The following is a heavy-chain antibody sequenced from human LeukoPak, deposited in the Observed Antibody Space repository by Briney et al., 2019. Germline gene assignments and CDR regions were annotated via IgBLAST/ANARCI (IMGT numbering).Heavy chain of an antibody. CDR3: ARDRADSSSWYSIRYTYNWFDP. D-gene: IGHD6-13*01. Sequence: GGSLRLSCAASGLTFSDYYMSWIRQAPGKGLEWVSYISSSGSTIYYADSVKGRFTISRDNAKNSLYLQMNSLRAEDTAVYYCARDRADSSSWYSIRYTYNWFDPWGQGTLVTVSS. J-gene: IGHJ5*02. V-gene: IGHV3-11*04. CDR2: ISSSGSTI. CDR1: GLTFSDYY.